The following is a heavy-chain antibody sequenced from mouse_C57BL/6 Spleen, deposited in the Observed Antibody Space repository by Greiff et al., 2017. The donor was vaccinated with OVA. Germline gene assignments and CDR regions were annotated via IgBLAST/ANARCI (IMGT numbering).Heavy chain of an antibody. D-gene: IGHD1-1*01. CDR2: ISYDGSN. J-gene: IGHJ2*01. CDR1: GYSITSGYY. CDR3: ARKGSYGYFDY. Sequence: VQLKESGPGLVKPSQSLSLTCSVTGYSITSGYYWNWIRQFPGNKLEWMGYISYDGSNNYNPSLKNRISITRDTSKNQFFLKLNSVTTEDTATYACARKGSYGYFDYWGQGTTLTVSS. V-gene: IGHV3-6*01.